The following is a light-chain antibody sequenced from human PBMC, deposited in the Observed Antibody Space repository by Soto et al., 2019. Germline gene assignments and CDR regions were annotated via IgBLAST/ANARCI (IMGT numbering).Light chain of an antibody. CDR2: RSN. CDR3: AVWDDSLIGPV. CDR1: GSNIASNT. J-gene: IGLJ2*01. V-gene: IGLV1-44*01. Sequence: QSVLTQPPSASGTPGQRVTISCSGSGSNIASNTVNWYQQLPGMAPILLIYRSNQRPSGVPDRFSGSKSGTSASLAIGGLQSEDEADYYCAVWDDSLIGPVFGGGTKLTVL.